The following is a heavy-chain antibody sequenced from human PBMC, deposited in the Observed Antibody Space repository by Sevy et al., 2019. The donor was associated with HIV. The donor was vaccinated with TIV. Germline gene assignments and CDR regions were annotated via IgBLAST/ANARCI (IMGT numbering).Heavy chain of an antibody. Sequence: GGSLRLSCAASRFTFSSSAMHWVRQAPGKGLDWVAFISYDGTDKYYADSVKGRFTISRDNSKNTLYLQMNTLRRDDTAAYFCTKDPPVYGDFPYGMDVWGQGTTVTVSS. D-gene: IGHD4-17*01. CDR1: RFTFSSSA. CDR3: TKDPPVYGDFPYGMDV. V-gene: IGHV3-30-3*01. CDR2: ISYDGTDK. J-gene: IGHJ6*02.